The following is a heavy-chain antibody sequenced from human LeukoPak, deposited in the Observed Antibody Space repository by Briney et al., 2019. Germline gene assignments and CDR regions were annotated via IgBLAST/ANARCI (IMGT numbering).Heavy chain of an antibody. V-gene: IGHV1-18*01. CDR1: GYTFTSYG. Sequence: ASVKVSCKASGYTFTSYGISWVRQAPGQGLEWMGWISAYNGNTNYAQKLQGRVTMTTDTSTSTAYMELRSLRFDDTAVYYCALYCSGGSCYSDGASWGQGTLVTVSS. CDR2: ISAYNGNT. D-gene: IGHD2-15*01. CDR3: ALYCSGGSCYSDGAS. J-gene: IGHJ5*02.